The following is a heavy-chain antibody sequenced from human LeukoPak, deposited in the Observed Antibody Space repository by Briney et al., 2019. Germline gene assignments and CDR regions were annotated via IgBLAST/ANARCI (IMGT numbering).Heavy chain of an antibody. CDR3: ARGRLLWADGMDV. CDR1: GGPFGGDY. J-gene: IGHJ6*02. CDR2: INHSGRT. V-gene: IGHV4-34*01. D-gene: IGHD3-10*01. Sequence: SETLSLTCAVYGGPFGGDYWSWIRQPPGKGLEWIGEINHSGRTNCNPSLKSRVTISVDTSKNQFSLKLSSVTAADTAVYYCARGRLLWADGMDVWGQGTTVTVSS.